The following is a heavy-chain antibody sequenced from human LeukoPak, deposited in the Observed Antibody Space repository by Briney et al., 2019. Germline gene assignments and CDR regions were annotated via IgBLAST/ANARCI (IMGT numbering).Heavy chain of an antibody. Sequence: SETLSPTCTVSGGSISSGGYYWSWIRQHPGKGLEWIGYIYYSGSTNYNPSLKSRVTISVDTSKNQFSLKLSSVTAADTAVYYCARMRIPSVWGSYRSSFPSSGRGWFDPWGQGTLVTVSS. CDR1: GGSISSGGYY. CDR2: IYYSGST. D-gene: IGHD3-16*02. CDR3: ARMRIPSVWGSYRSSFPSSGRGWFDP. J-gene: IGHJ5*02. V-gene: IGHV4-31*03.